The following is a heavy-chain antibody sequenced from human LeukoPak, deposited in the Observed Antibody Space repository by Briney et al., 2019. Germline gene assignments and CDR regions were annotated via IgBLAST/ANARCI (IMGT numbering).Heavy chain of an antibody. J-gene: IGHJ4*02. Sequence: GGSLRLSCAASGFTFNTYTMNWVRQAPGKGLEWVSYISSSSSTIYYADSVKGRFTISRDNAKNSLYLQMNSLRAEDTAVYYCARDLYDYVWGSYSHWGQGTLVTVSS. D-gene: IGHD3-16*01. CDR2: ISSSSSTI. CDR3: ARDLYDYVWGSYSH. CDR1: GFTFNTYT. V-gene: IGHV3-48*01.